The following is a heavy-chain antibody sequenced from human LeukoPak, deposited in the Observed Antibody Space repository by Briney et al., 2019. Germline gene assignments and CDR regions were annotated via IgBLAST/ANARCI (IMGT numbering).Heavy chain of an antibody. Sequence: GGSLRLSCAASGFTFSSYGMHWVRQAPGKGLEWVAFIRYDGSNKYYADSVKGRFTISRDNSKNTLYLQMNSLRAEDTAVYYCALRSSTSWCLRDWGQGTLVTVSS. CDR2: IRYDGSNK. D-gene: IGHD2-2*01. V-gene: IGHV3-30*02. CDR3: ALRSSTSWCLRD. CDR1: GFTFSSYG. J-gene: IGHJ4*02.